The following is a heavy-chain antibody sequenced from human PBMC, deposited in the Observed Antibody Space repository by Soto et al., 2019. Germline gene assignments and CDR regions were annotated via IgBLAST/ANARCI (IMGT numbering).Heavy chain of an antibody. CDR3: AGLYGSGSYAYYYCGMDV. CDR2: IYYSGST. Sequence: SETLSLTCTVSGGSISSSSYYWGWIRQPPGKGLEWIGSIYYSGSTYYNPSLKSRVTISVDTSKNQFSLKLSSVTAADTAVYYCAGLYGSGSYAYYYCGMDVWGQGTTVT. J-gene: IGHJ6*02. V-gene: IGHV4-39*01. CDR1: GGSISSSSYY. D-gene: IGHD3-10*01.